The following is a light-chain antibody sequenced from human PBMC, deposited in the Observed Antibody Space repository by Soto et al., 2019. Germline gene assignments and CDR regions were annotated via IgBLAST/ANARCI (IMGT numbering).Light chain of an antibody. Sequence: QSVLTQPPSASGTPGQRVTISCSGSSSNFGKSIVSWYQHLPGRAPQVLIYGNSQRASGVPVRFSGSKSATSASLAISGLLSEDEADYYCSSYRTGGPFVFGTGTKLTVL. CDR2: GNS. CDR1: SSNFGKSI. J-gene: IGLJ1*01. CDR3: SSYRTGGPFV. V-gene: IGLV1-44*01.